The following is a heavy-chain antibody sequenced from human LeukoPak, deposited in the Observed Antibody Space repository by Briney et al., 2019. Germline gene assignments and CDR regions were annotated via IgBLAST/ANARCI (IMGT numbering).Heavy chain of an antibody. CDR3: ARGYYGVLRVYYYYGMDV. CDR2: IDTSGST. V-gene: IGHV4-61*02. J-gene: IGHJ6*02. D-gene: IGHD4-17*01. Sequence: SETLSLTCTVSGGSISSGSYYWSWIRQPAGKGLEWIGRIDTSGSTNYNPSLKSRVTISVDTSKNQFSLKLSSVTAADTAVYYCARGYYGVLRVYYYYGMDVWGQGTTVTVSS. CDR1: GGSISSGSYY.